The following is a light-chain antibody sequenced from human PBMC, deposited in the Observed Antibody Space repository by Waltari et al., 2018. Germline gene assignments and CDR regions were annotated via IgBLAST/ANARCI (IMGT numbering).Light chain of an antibody. J-gene: IGLJ1*01. Sequence: QSALAQPASVSGSPGQSITISCTGTSSDVGGYNCVSWYQQHPGKAPKRMIYDVSNRPSGVSKRFSGSKAGNTASLTISGLQAEDEADYYCSSYTSSITDVFGTGTKVTVL. V-gene: IGLV2-14*03. CDR1: SSDVGGYNC. CDR3: SSYTSSITDV. CDR2: DVS.